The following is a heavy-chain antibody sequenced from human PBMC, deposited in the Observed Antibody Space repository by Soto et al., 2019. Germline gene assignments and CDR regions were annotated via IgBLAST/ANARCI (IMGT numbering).Heavy chain of an antibody. Sequence: GGSLRLSCAASGFTFSSYSMNWVRQAPGKGLEWVSYISSSSSTIYYADTVKGRFTISRDNAKNSLYLQMNSLRAEYTSLYYCASGDIVVVPAALFDYWGQGTLVTVSS. CDR2: ISSSSSTI. D-gene: IGHD2-2*01. CDR1: GFTFSSYS. V-gene: IGHV3-48*01. CDR3: ASGDIVVVPAALFDY. J-gene: IGHJ4*02.